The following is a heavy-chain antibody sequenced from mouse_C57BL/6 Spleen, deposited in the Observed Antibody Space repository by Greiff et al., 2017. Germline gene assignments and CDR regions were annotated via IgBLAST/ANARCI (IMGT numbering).Heavy chain of an antibody. Sequence: QVQLQQPGAELVMPGASVKLSCKASGYTFTSYWMHWVKQRPGQGLEWIGEIDPSDSYTNYNQKFRGKSTLTVDKSSSTAYMQLSSLTSEDSAVYYCAREGQLRSYYYAMDYWGQGTSVTVSS. CDR2: IDPSDSYT. CDR3: AREGQLRSYYYAMDY. J-gene: IGHJ4*01. D-gene: IGHD1-1*01. CDR1: GYTFTSYW. V-gene: IGHV1-69*01.